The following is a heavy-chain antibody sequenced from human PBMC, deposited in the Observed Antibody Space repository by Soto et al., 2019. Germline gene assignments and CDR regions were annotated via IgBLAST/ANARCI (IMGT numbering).Heavy chain of an antibody. D-gene: IGHD3-10*01. CDR3: ASRKSSTYFDY. Sequence: SETLSLTCAVSGYSISSSNWWGWIRQPPGKGLEWIGYIYYSGTTYYNPSLKSRVTMSVDRSKNQFSLKLSSVTAVDTAVYYCASRKSSTYFDYWGQGTLVTVSS. J-gene: IGHJ4*02. V-gene: IGHV4-28*01. CDR1: GYSISSSNW. CDR2: IYYSGTT.